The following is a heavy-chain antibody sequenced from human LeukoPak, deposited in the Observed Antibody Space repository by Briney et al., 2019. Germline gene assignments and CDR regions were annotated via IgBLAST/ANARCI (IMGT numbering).Heavy chain of an antibody. CDR2: IYYSGST. CDR1: GGSISSGDYY. V-gene: IGHV4-30-4*01. D-gene: IGHD1-14*01. CDR3: ARDQATTYYYYGMDV. J-gene: IGHJ6*02. Sequence: QTLALTCTVSGGSISSGDYYWSWIRQPPGKGLEWIGYIYYSGSTYYNPSLKSRVTISVDTSKNQFSLKLSSVTAADTAVYYCARDQATTYYYYGMDVWGQGTTVTVSS.